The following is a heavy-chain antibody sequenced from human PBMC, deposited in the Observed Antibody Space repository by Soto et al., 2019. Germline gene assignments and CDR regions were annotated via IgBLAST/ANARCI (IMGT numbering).Heavy chain of an antibody. CDR2: IYPGDSDT. J-gene: IGHJ6*02. V-gene: IGHV5-51*01. CDR1: GYSFTSYW. D-gene: IGHD6-6*01. Sequence: GESLKISCKGSGYSFTSYWIGWVRQMPGKGLEWMGIIYPGDSDTRYSPSFQGQVTISADKSISTAYLQWSSLKASDTAMYYCARTAVSSSSPYYYGKDVWGQGTTVTVSS. CDR3: ARTAVSSSSPYYYGKDV.